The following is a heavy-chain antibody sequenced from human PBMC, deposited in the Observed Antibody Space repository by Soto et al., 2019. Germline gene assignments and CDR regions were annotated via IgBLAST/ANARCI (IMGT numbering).Heavy chain of an antibody. Sequence: SETLSLTCTVSGGSVSSVSYYWSWIRQPPGKGLEWIGYIYYSGSTNYNPSLKSRVTISVDTSKNQFSLKLSSVTAADTAVYYCAREGGIVVVPAAIGDNWFDPWGQGTLVTVSS. D-gene: IGHD2-2*02. CDR3: AREGGIVVVPAAIGDNWFDP. CDR1: GGSVSSVSYY. V-gene: IGHV4-61*01. CDR2: IYYSGST. J-gene: IGHJ5*02.